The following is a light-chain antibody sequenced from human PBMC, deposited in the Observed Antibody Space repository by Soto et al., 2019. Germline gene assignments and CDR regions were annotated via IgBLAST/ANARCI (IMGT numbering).Light chain of an antibody. CDR2: GAS. J-gene: IGKJ1*01. CDR1: QSVSSSY. V-gene: IGKV3-20*01. Sequence: EIVLTQSPGTLSLSPGERVTLSCRASQSVSSSYLAWFQQKPGQAPRLLIYGASSRATGIPDRFSGSGSGTDFTLTISRLEPEDLAVYYCQQYGGSPWTIGQGTKVEIK. CDR3: QQYGGSPWT.